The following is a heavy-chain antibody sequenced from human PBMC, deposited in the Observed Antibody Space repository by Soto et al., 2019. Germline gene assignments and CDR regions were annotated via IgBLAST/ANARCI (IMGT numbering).Heavy chain of an antibody. CDR1: GFTISSYA. Sequence: EVQLLEAGGGWVQHGESLRVYGAPSGFTISSYAMSWVRQAPGKGLGCVSAMSGSGGSTYYAESVKGRFTISRDNSKNTLYMQMNSLRAEDTAVYYCAEYRPQYGSSTSCYELDYLGQGTLVTVSS. CDR2: MSGSGGST. V-gene: IGHV3-23*01. J-gene: IGHJ4*02. CDR3: AEYRPQYGSSTSCYELDY. D-gene: IGHD2-2*01.